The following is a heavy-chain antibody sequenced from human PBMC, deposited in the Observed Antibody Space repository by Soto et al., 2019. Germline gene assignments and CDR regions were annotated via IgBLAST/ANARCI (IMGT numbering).Heavy chain of an antibody. Sequence: GGSLRLSCAASGFTFSSYGMHWVRQAPGKGLEWVAVISYDGSNKYYADSVKGRFTISRDNSKNTLYLQMNSLRAEDTAVYYCAKPPAGGALRFLEWLFFDYWGQGTLVTVSS. CDR2: ISYDGSNK. J-gene: IGHJ4*02. D-gene: IGHD3-3*01. V-gene: IGHV3-30*18. CDR1: GFTFSSYG. CDR3: AKPPAGGALRFLEWLFFDY.